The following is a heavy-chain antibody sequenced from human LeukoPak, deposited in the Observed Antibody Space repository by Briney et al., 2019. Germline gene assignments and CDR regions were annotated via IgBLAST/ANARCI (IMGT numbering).Heavy chain of an antibody. Sequence: SETLSLTCAVYGGSFSGYYWSWIRQPSGKGLEWIGEINHSGSTNYNPSLKSRVTISVGTSKNQFSLKLSSVTAADTAVYYCARGRYSSSWWVYWGQGTLVTVSS. V-gene: IGHV4-34*01. CDR1: GGSFSGYY. J-gene: IGHJ4*02. D-gene: IGHD6-13*01. CDR2: INHSGST. CDR3: ARGRYSSSWWVY.